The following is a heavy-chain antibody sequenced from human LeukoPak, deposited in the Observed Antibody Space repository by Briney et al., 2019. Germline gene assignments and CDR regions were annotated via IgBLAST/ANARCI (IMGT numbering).Heavy chain of an antibody. CDR1: GFTFSSYA. V-gene: IGHV3-30-3*01. J-gene: IGHJ4*02. D-gene: IGHD6-6*01. Sequence: GGSLRLSCAASGFTFSSYAMHWVRQAPGKGLEGVAVISYDGSNKYYADSVKGRFTISRDNSKNTLYLQMNSLRAEDTAVYSCARADKAARPRDYWGQGTLVTVSS. CDR3: ARADKAARPRDY. CDR2: ISYDGSNK.